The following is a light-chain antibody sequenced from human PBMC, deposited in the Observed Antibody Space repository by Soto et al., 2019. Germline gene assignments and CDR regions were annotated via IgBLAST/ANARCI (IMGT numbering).Light chain of an antibody. CDR3: QHYSTYRG. CDR1: QSVSSW. Sequence: DIQMTQSPSTLSASVGDRVTITCRASQSVSSWLAWYQQKPGKAPKLLIYKASSLERGVPSRFSGSGSGTEFTLTISSLQPDDFATYYCQHYSTYRGFDQGTKVEVK. V-gene: IGKV1-5*03. CDR2: KAS. J-gene: IGKJ1*01.